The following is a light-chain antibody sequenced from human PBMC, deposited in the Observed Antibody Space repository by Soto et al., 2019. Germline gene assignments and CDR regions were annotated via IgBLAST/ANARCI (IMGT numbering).Light chain of an antibody. Sequence: QSVLTQPPSVSGAPGQSVTISCTGSSSNIGAGYDVHWYQQLPGTAPKRLIYGNSNRPSGVPDRFSGSKSGTSASLAITGLQAEDEADYYCQSYDSSLSGYVFGTGTKVTVL. CDR1: SSNIGAGYD. CDR2: GNS. V-gene: IGLV1-40*01. CDR3: QSYDSSLSGYV. J-gene: IGLJ1*01.